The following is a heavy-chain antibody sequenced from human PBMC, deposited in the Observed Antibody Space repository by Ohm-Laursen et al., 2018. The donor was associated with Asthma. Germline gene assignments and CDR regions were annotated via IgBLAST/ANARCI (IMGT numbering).Heavy chain of an antibody. D-gene: IGHD2-8*01. CDR2: ISSSSSYI. Sequence: SLRLSCAASGFTFSSYSMNWVRQAPGKGLEWVSSISSSSSYIYYADSVKGRFTISRDNAKNSLYLQMNSLRAEDTAVYYCARDLGAYCTNGVCYTAYYYYGMDVWGQGTTVTVSS. CDR3: ARDLGAYCTNGVCYTAYYYYGMDV. CDR1: GFTFSSYS. J-gene: IGHJ6*02. V-gene: IGHV3-21*01.